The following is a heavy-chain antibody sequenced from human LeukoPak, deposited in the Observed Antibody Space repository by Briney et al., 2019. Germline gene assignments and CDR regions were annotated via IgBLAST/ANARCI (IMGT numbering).Heavy chain of an antibody. Sequence: GGSLRLSCEASGFTFSTYNMNWVRQAPGKRLEWVSSITSSSSHAFYADSVKGRFTISRDNAKSSLYLQMNNLRAEDTAVYYCARDPYSGHYGNDYYYYMDVWGKGTTVTISS. D-gene: IGHD5-12*01. CDR2: ITSSSSHA. V-gene: IGHV3-21*01. CDR1: GFTFSTYN. J-gene: IGHJ6*03. CDR3: ARDPYSGHYGNDYYYYMDV.